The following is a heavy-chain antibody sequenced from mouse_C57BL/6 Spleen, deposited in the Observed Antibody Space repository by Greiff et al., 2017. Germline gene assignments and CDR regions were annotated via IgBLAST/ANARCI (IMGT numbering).Heavy chain of an antibody. CDR3: ARMQWSYYSNYGPY. CDR1: GYAFSSSW. V-gene: IGHV1-82*01. J-gene: IGHJ3*01. Sequence: QVQLQQSGPELVKPGASVKISCKASGYAFSSSWMNWVKPRPGKGLEWIGRIYPGDGDTNYNGKFKGKATLTADKSSSTAYMQLSSLTSEDSAVYFCARMQWSYYSNYGPYWGQGTLVTVSA. D-gene: IGHD2-5*01. CDR2: IYPGDGDT.